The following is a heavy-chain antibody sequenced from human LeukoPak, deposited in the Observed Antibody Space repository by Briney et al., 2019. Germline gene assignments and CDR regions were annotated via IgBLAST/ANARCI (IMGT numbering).Heavy chain of an antibody. CDR2: ISTDGSST. CDR3: AKVQDGSFWYEYFQH. CDR1: RFILGRHR. D-gene: IGHD6-19*01. V-gene: IGHV3-74*01. Sequence: GGSLRLSCAASRFILGRHRMHWLRHAPGKGLVWVSDISTDGSSTNHADSVKGRFTISRDNAKNTLYLQMNSLRAEDTAVYYCAKVQDGSFWYEYFQHWGQGTLVTVS. J-gene: IGHJ1*01.